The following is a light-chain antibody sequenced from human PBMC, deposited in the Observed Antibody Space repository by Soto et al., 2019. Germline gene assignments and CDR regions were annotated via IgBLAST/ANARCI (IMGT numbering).Light chain of an antibody. CDR3: SSYTSSSTLV. V-gene: IGLV2-14*01. CDR1: SSDVGAYSY. CDR2: DVN. Sequence: QSALTQPASVSGSPGQSITISCTGTSSDVGAYSYVSWYQQHPGKAPKLMIYDVNDRPSGVSNRFSGSKSGNTASLTISGLQAEDEADYYCSSYTSSSTLVFGGGTKVTVL. J-gene: IGLJ2*01.